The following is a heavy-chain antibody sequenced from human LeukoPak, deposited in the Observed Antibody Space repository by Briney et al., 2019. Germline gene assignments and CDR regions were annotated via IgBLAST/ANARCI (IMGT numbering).Heavy chain of an antibody. CDR1: GGSISSSSYY. J-gene: IGHJ4*02. CDR2: IYYSGST. D-gene: IGHD6-19*01. CDR3: ARHIAVAGPRFDY. Sequence: SETLSLTCTVSGGSISSSSYYWGWIRQPPGKGLEWIGSIYYSGSTYYNPSLKSRVTISVDTSKNQFPLKLSSVTAADTAVYYCARHIAVAGPRFDYWGQGTLVTVSS. V-gene: IGHV4-39*01.